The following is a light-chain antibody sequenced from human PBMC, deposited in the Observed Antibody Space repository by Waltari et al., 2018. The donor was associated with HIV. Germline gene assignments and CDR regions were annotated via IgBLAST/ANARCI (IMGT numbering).Light chain of an antibody. CDR1: QSISTN. V-gene: IGKV3-15*01. J-gene: IGKJ3*01. Sequence: EIVMQQPPATLPVSPGERATLSCRASQSISTNLAWYQQKPGQAPRLLIYGASTRASGIPDRFSGSGSGTEFTLTISSLQSGDFAVYYCQQYNNWPPVTFGPGTKVDIK. CDR3: QQYNNWPPVT. CDR2: GAS.